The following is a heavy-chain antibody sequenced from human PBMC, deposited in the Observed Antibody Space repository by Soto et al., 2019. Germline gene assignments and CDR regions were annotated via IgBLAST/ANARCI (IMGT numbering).Heavy chain of an antibody. CDR2: IDPSDSYT. Sequence: GESLKISCNGSRYSFTSYWISWVLHMPGKGLEWMGRIDPSDSYTNYADSVKGRFTISRDNAKNSLYLQMNSLRAEDTAVYYCARVVRLMLYSDYWGQGTLGTVSS. J-gene: IGHJ4*02. CDR1: RYSFTSYW. CDR3: ARVVRLMLYSDY. D-gene: IGHD2-8*01. V-gene: IGHV5-10-1*01.